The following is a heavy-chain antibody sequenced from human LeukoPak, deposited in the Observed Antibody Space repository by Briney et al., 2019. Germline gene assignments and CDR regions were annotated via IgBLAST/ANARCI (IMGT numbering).Heavy chain of an antibody. CDR3: ATYRDTTSTALARFDY. CDR2: IKQDGTEK. D-gene: IGHD5-12*01. V-gene: IGHV3-7*01. CDR1: GFTFSSYW. Sequence: GGSLRLSCAASGFTFSSYWMSWVRQAPGKGLEWVANIKQDGTEKYYVESVKGRFTVSRDNAQNSLSLQMNSLRADDTAVYYCATYRDTTSTALARFDYWGQGTLITVFS. J-gene: IGHJ4*02.